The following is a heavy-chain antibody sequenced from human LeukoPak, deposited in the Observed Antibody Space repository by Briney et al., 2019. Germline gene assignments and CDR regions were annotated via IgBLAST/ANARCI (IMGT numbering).Heavy chain of an antibody. J-gene: IGHJ6*02. D-gene: IGHD3-22*01. CDR3: ATRSYDSSGYYYYYYGMDV. Sequence: ASVKVSCKASGYTFTSYGISWVRQAPGQGLEWMGWISAYNGNTNYAQKLQGRVTMTTDTSTSTAYMELRSLRSDDTAVYYCATRSYDSSGYYYYYYGMDVWGQGTTVTVSS. CDR1: GYTFTSYG. CDR2: ISAYNGNT. V-gene: IGHV1-18*01.